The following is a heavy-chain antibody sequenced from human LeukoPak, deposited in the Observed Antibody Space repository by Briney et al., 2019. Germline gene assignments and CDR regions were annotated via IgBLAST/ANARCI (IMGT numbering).Heavy chain of an antibody. CDR2: IYGSGGS. Sequence: PGGSLRLSCAASGFTFSSYAMSWVRQAPGKGLEWVSAIYGSGGSEYADSVKGRFTISRDNSKNTVYLQMNSLRAEDTAVYYCAKDRLPDGVWSIDYWGQGTLVTVSS. V-gene: IGHV3-23*01. J-gene: IGHJ4*02. D-gene: IGHD2-8*02. CDR3: AKDRLPDGVWSIDY. CDR1: GFTFSSYA.